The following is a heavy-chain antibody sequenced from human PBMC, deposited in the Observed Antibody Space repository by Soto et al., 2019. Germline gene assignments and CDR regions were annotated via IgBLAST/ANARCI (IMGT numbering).Heavy chain of an antibody. D-gene: IGHD2-2*02. CDR3: VRGSDCHATTACYMYLDS. CDR1: GASITRDTDY. CDR2: IYYSGSS. Sequence: SETLSLTCTVSGASITRDTDYWGWVRQSPGKGLEWIGYIYYSGSSYFNPSLKNPGVMSIDTSQSQFSLRLNSVTGADTAVYNWVRGSDCHATTACYMYLDSRGPGKLVTVSS. J-gene: IGHJ4*01. V-gene: IGHV4-30-4*08.